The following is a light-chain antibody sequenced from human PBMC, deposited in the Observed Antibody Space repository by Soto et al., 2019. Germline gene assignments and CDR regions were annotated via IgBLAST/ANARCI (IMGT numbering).Light chain of an antibody. Sequence: QSALTQPRSVSGSPGQSVTISCTGTSSDVGGYNYVSWYQQHPGKAPKLMIYDVNKRPSGVPDRFSGSKSGNTASLTISGLQDDDEADYYCCSYAGSDTFVFGTGTKVTVL. J-gene: IGLJ1*01. CDR2: DVN. V-gene: IGLV2-11*01. CDR3: CSYAGSDTFV. CDR1: SSDVGGYNY.